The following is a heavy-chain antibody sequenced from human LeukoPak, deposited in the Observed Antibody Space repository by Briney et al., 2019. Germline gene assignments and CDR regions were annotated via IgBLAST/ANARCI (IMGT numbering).Heavy chain of an antibody. J-gene: IGHJ4*02. CDR2: TNQEGSEK. CDR3: ARDPKWLDY. Sequence: GGSLRLSCAASGFTFNSYAMSWVRQAPGKGLEWVANTNQEGSEKYYVDSVKGRFTISKDNAKNSLYLQMNSLRAEDTAVYYCARDPKWLDYWGQGTLVTVSS. V-gene: IGHV3-7*01. D-gene: IGHD5-12*01. CDR1: GFTFNSYA.